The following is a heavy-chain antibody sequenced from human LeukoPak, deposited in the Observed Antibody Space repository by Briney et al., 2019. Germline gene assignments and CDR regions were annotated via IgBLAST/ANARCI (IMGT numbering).Heavy chain of an antibody. D-gene: IGHD2-2*01. Sequence: ASVKVSCKSSGYTFTGCYIHWVRQAPGQGLEWMGWMNPNSGGTNYAQKFQGRVTMTRDTSISTAYMELSRLRSDDTAVYYCTRDHQLPLLGWFDPWGQGTLVTVSS. CDR1: GYTFTGCY. CDR2: MNPNSGGT. CDR3: TRDHQLPLLGWFDP. V-gene: IGHV1-2*02. J-gene: IGHJ5*02.